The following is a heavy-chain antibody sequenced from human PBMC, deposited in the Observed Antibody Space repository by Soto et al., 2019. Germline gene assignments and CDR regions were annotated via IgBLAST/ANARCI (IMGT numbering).Heavy chain of an antibody. Sequence: QITLKESGPTLVKPTQTLTLTCTFSGFSRSTRGVGVAWIRQPPGKALEWLALIFCDDDKWYSPSLKNRLTIAEDTSKIQVVLSMTNMDPVHTAPYFCAHRPRGYAYYFDYWGQGTLVTASS. J-gene: IGHJ4*02. CDR2: IFCDDDK. V-gene: IGHV2-5*02. D-gene: IGHD5-12*01. CDR1: GFSRSTRGVG. CDR3: AHRPRGYAYYFDY.